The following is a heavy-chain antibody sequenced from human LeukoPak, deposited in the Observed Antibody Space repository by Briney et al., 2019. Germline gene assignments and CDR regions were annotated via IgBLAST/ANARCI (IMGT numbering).Heavy chain of an antibody. J-gene: IGHJ6*02. CDR3: ASLNDSSGYYYYYYYGMDV. D-gene: IGHD3-22*01. Sequence: GGSLRLSCAASGFTVSSNYMSWVRQAPGKGREWVSDIYSGGSTYYADSVKGRFTISRDNSKNTLYLQMNSLRAEDTAVYYCASLNDSSGYYYYYYYGMDVWGQGTTVTVSS. V-gene: IGHV3-66*01. CDR2: IYSGGST. CDR1: GFTVSSNY.